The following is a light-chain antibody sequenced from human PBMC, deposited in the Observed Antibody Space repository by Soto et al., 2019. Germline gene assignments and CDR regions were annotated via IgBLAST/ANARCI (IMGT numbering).Light chain of an antibody. V-gene: IGKV3-15*01. J-gene: IGKJ1*01. Sequence: IVLTQSPGTLSLSPGEGATLYCRASQSVGSTLAWYRQKPGQAPSLLVYGASTRATGIPARFSGSGSGTEFTLTISSLQPDDFATYYCQQYDNYLTFGRGTKVDI. CDR2: GAS. CDR1: QSVGST. CDR3: QQYDNYLT.